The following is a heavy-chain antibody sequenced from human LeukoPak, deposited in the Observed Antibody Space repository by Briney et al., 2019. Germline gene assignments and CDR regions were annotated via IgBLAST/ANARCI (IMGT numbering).Heavy chain of an antibody. CDR3: AKGMSATSGYLELEY. CDR1: GFTFRSYG. Sequence: GGSLRLSCAASGFTFRSYGMHWVPQSPGKGLEWVSAISGSGGNTYSADSVKGRCTVSRDNSKKTLFLQMNSLRAEDTAVYYCAKGMSATSGYLELEYWGQGTLVIVSS. V-gene: IGHV3-23*01. CDR2: ISGSGGNT. J-gene: IGHJ4*02. D-gene: IGHD3-22*01.